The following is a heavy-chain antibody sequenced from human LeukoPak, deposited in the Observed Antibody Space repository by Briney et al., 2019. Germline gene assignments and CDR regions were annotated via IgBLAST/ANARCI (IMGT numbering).Heavy chain of an antibody. D-gene: IGHD3-10*01. Sequence: GGSLRLSCAASGFTFSSYGMHWVRQAPGKGLEWVAVILYDGSNKYYADSVKGRFTISRDNSKNTLYLQMNSLRAEDTAVYHCARDPSFYGSGSYYNVIHYGMDVWGQGTTVTVSS. J-gene: IGHJ6*02. CDR1: GFTFSSYG. CDR2: ILYDGSNK. CDR3: ARDPSFYGSGSYYNVIHYGMDV. V-gene: IGHV3-33*05.